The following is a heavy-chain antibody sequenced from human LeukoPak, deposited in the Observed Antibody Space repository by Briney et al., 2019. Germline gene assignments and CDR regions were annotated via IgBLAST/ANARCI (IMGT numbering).Heavy chain of an antibody. Sequence: GGSLRLSCSASGFTFSSYWMSWVRQALGKGLEWVANIKQDGSEKYYVDSVKGRFTISRDNAKNSLSLQMNYLRAEDTAVYYCARMDIGLVRDWGQGTLVTVSS. V-gene: IGHV3-7*01. D-gene: IGHD3-10*01. J-gene: IGHJ4*02. CDR2: IKQDGSEK. CDR3: ARMDIGLVRD. CDR1: GFTFSSYW.